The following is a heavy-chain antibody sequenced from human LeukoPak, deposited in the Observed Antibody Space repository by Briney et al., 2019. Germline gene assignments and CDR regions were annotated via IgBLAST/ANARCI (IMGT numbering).Heavy chain of an antibody. CDR2: IIPILGIA. V-gene: IGHV1-69*04. J-gene: IGHJ5*02. CDR3: ASTSSSWYSSWFDP. D-gene: IGHD6-13*01. CDR1: GGTFSSYA. Sequence: ASVKVSCKASGGTFSSYAISWVRQAPGQGLEWMGRIIPILGIANYAQKLQGRVTMTTDTSTSTAYMELRSLRSDDTAVYYCASTSSSWYSSWFDPWGQGTLVTVSS.